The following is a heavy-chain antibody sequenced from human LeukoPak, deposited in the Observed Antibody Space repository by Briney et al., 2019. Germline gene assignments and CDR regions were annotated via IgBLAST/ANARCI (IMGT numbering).Heavy chain of an antibody. J-gene: IGHJ4*02. V-gene: IGHV3-48*01. Sequence: GGSLRLSCAASGFTVSDYNMNLVRQPPGRGLEWVSYISSGSSTIYYADSVKGRFTISRDNAKNSLYLQMNSLRAEDTAVYYCARAYSGYTYGYHYWGQGTLVTVSS. CDR2: ISSGSSTI. CDR1: GFTVSDYN. D-gene: IGHD5-18*01. CDR3: ARAYSGYTYGYHY.